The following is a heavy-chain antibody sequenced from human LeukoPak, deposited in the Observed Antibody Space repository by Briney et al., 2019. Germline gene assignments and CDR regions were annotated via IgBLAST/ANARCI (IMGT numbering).Heavy chain of an antibody. CDR2: IRSQTYGGTT. Sequence: GRSLRLSCTASGFTFRDPNMGWFRQAPGKGLEWVGFIRSQTYGGTTQYAPSVKGRFTISIDDSTSIAYLQMDSLKTEDTGVYFCARDPIVGSTPNWFDPWGQGTQVTVSS. CDR1: GFTFRDPN. D-gene: IGHD1-26*01. V-gene: IGHV3-49*03. CDR3: ARDPIVGSTPNWFDP. J-gene: IGHJ5*02.